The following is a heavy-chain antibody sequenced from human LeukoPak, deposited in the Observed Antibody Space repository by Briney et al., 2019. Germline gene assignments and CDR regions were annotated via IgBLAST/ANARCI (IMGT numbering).Heavy chain of an antibody. CDR1: GGSISSGGYY. CDR2: IYYSGST. CDR3: ARDTAVYDAFDI. D-gene: IGHD3-16*01. Sequence: PSQTLSLTCTVSGGSISSGGYYWSWIRQHPGKGLEWIGYIYYSGSTYYNPSLKSRVTISVDTSKNQFSLKLSSVTAADTAVYYCARDTAVYDAFDIWGQGTMVTVSS. V-gene: IGHV4-31*03. J-gene: IGHJ3*02.